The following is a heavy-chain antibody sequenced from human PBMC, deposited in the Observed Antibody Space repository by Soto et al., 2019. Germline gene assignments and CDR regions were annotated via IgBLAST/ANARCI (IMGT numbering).Heavy chain of an antibody. D-gene: IGHD3-10*01. Sequence: SETLSLTCAVSGGSIRSYYWTWVRQPPGKGLEWIGYIYYNGNTKYNPSLKSRVTISVDTPKNQFSLKVGSVNAADTAVYYCARLYYVSGRPLMDVWGQGTTVTVS. V-gene: IGHV4-59*01. CDR3: ARLYYVSGRPLMDV. CDR1: GGSIRSYY. CDR2: IYYNGNT. J-gene: IGHJ6*02.